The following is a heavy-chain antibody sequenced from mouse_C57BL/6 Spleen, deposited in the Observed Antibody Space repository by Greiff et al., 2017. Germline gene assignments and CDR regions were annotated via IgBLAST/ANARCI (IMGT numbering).Heavy chain of an antibody. V-gene: IGHV1-52*01. CDR2: IDPSDSET. J-gene: IGHJ2*01. Sequence: QVQLQQPGAELVRPGSSVKLSCKASGYTFPSYWMHWVKQRPIQGLEWIGNIDPSDSETHSNQKFKDKATLTVDKSSSTAYMQLSSLTSEDSAVYYCAREEESYCDDWGQGTTLTVAS. CDR3: AREEESYCDD. CDR1: GYTFPSYW.